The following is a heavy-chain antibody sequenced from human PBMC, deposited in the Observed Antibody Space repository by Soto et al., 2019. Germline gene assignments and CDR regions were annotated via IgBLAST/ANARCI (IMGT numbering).Heavy chain of an antibody. CDR3: ARYNVGMGAFDY. J-gene: IGHJ4*02. Sequence: ASVKVSCKASGYTFTSYGISWVRQAPGQGLEWMGWISAYNGNTNYAQKLQGRVTMTTDTSTSTAYMELRSLRSDDTAVYYCARYNVGMGAFDYGGKEPLVTVSS. CDR1: GYTFTSYG. V-gene: IGHV1-18*01. CDR2: ISAYNGNT. D-gene: IGHD1-20*01.